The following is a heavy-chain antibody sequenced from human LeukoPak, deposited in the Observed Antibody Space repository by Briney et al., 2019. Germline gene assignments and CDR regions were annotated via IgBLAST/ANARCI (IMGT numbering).Heavy chain of an antibody. CDR1: GFTFSNYW. J-gene: IGHJ3*02. D-gene: IGHD1-26*01. CDR2: IWYDGSNK. Sequence: GGSLRLSCAGSGFTFSNYWVHWVRQAPGKGLEWVAVIWYDGSNKYYADSVKGRFTISRDNSKNTLYLQMNSLRAEDTAVYYCARDGYSGSYSAFDIWGQGTMVTVSS. CDR3: ARDGYSGSYSAFDI. V-gene: IGHV3-33*08.